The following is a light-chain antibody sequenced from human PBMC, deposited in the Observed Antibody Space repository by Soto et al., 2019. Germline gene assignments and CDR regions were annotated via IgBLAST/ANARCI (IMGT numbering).Light chain of an antibody. Sequence: EIVLTQSPGTLSLSPGERATLSCRASQSVSSSYLAWYQQKPGQAPRLLIYGASSRATGIPDRFSCSGSGTDFTLTISRLEPEDFAVYYCQQYGSSPLTFGGGTKVEI. V-gene: IGKV3-20*01. J-gene: IGKJ4*01. CDR3: QQYGSSPLT. CDR2: GAS. CDR1: QSVSSSY.